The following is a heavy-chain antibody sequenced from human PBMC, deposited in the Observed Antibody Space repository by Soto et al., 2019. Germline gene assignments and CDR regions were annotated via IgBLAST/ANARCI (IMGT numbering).Heavy chain of an antibody. J-gene: IGHJ5*02. CDR1: GFTFSSYE. CDR2: INNGGNII. V-gene: IGHV3-48*03. Sequence: EVQLVESGGDLVQPGGSLRLSCAASGFTFSSYEMSWVRQAPGKGLEWVSYINNGGNIIYYADSVKGRFTISRDNAKNSLYLLMNSLRAEDTAVYYCARDPRYNWNEDWGQGTLVTFSS. CDR3: ARDPRYNWNED.